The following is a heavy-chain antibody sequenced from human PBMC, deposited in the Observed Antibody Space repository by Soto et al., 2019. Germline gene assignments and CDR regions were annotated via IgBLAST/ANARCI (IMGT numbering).Heavy chain of an antibody. V-gene: IGHV1-2*02. Sequence: ASVKVSCKASGYTFTGYYMHWVRQAPGQGLEWMGWINPNSGGTNYAQKFQGRVTMTRNTSISTAYMELSRLRSEDTAVYYCARRWFGAAMAKYYYYMDVWGKGTTVTVSS. D-gene: IGHD3-10*01. CDR2: INPNSGGT. CDR3: ARRWFGAAMAKYYYYMDV. CDR1: GYTFTGYY. J-gene: IGHJ6*03.